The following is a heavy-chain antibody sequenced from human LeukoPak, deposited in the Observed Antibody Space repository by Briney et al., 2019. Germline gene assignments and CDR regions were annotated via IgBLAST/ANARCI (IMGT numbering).Heavy chain of an antibody. D-gene: IGHD4-17*01. CDR3: AHRRVTTVTTPFDY. J-gene: IGHJ4*02. Sequence: SGPTLVKPTQTLTLTCTFSGFSLSTSGVGVGWIRQPPGKALEWLALIYWDDDKRYSPSLKSRLTITKDTSKNQVVLTMTNMDPVDTATYYCAHRRVTTVTTPFDYWGQGTLVTVSS. CDR1: GFSLSTSGVG. CDR2: IYWDDDK. V-gene: IGHV2-5*02.